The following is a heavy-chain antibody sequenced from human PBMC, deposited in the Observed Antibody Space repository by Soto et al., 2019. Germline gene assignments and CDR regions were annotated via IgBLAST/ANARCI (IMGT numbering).Heavy chain of an antibody. Sequence: SETLSLTCIVSNGSISGSYWTWIRQPPGKILEWIGYIHYSGRTDYNPSLTSRATMSVDTSKNQFSLNLKSITAADTAVYYCVRVGVGIGNHFDSWGRGTLVTVSS. J-gene: IGHJ4*02. V-gene: IGHV4-59*12. CDR3: VRVGVGIGNHFDS. D-gene: IGHD1-26*01. CDR1: NGSISGSY. CDR2: IHYSGRT.